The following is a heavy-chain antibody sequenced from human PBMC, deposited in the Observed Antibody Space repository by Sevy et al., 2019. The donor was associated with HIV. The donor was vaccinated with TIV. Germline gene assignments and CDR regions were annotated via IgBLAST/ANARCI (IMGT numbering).Heavy chain of an antibody. CDR3: SKTSIDHDYSNYIDY. J-gene: IGHJ4*02. D-gene: IGHD4-4*01. V-gene: IGHV3-23*01. CDR1: GFTFSSYG. Sequence: GGSLRLSCAASGFTFSSYGMSWVRQAPGKGLDGVSAISGSCGNTYYAHSEKRRFTISSNNSKNTLYLQMNIMRAEDTARYYYSKTSIDHDYSNYIDYWGQGTLVTVSS. CDR2: ISGSCGNT.